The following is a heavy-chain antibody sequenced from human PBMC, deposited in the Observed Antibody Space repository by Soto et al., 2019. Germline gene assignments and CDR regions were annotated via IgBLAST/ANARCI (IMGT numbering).Heavy chain of an antibody. CDR2: IIPIFGTA. J-gene: IGHJ2*01. CDR1: GGTFSSYT. CDR3: ARGNDRWLQWGYFDP. V-gene: IGHV1-69*12. D-gene: IGHD5-12*01. Sequence: QVQLVQSGAEVKKPGSSVTVSCKASGGTFSSYTISWVRQAPGQGLEWMGGIIPIFGTANYAQKFQGSFTITVDESTSTAYMELTSLRSEDTAVYYCARGNDRWLQWGYFDPWGRGTLGTVSS.